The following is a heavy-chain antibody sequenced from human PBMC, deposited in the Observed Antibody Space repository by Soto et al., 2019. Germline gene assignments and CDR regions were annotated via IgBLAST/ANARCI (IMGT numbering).Heavy chain of an antibody. D-gene: IGHD3-22*01. CDR3: ARVSSGYHP. CDR2: IFHSGST. J-gene: IGHJ5*02. CDR1: GGSISSTNW. V-gene: IGHV4-4*02. Sequence: QVQLQESGPGLMNPSGTLSLTCAVSGGSISSTNWWSWVRQPPGKGLEWIGEIFHSGSTHYNPSLQSRVTISVDKSKNQFSLKLNSVTAADTAVYYCARVSSGYHPWGQGTLVTVSS.